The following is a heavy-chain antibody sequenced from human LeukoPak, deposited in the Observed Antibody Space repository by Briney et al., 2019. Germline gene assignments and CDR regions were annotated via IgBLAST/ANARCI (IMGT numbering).Heavy chain of an antibody. J-gene: IGHJ3*02. V-gene: IGHV3-72*01. D-gene: IGHD2-8*01. CDR2: IRTRANSYTT. CDR3: VRLNGQQGGAYDI. Sequence: LTGGSLTLSCAASGFTFSDHYMDWVRQAPGKWPEWVGRIRTRANSYTTDSAPPLKRKFSGAREDSKNSLYLQMNSLKTEDTAVYYCVRLNGQQGGAYDIWGQGTMVTVSS. CDR1: GFTFSDHY.